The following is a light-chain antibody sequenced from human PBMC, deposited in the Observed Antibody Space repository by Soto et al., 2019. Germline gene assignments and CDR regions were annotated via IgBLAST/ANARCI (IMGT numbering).Light chain of an antibody. CDR1: QSVSNW. Sequence: IQMSHSPSTLSATVEDRVTITCRASQSVSNWLAWYQQKRGKAPELLIYDASSLKSGVPSRFSGSGSGTEFTLTISSLQPDDFATYYCQQYNTYSAFGQGTKVDIK. J-gene: IGKJ1*01. V-gene: IGKV1-5*01. CDR3: QQYNTYSA. CDR2: DAS.